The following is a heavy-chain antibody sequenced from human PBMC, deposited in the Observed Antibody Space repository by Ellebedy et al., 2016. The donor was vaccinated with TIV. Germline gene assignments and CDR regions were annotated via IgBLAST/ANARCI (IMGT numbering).Heavy chain of an antibody. CDR1: GFSFSSYG. CDR3: AKGGQDHDGYYYIDV. Sequence: GGSLRLXXAASGFSFSSYGIHWVRQAPGKGLEWVSVISYDENRKYYEDSVKGRFTISRDNSKNTLYLQMNDLRTADTAVYYCAKGGQDHDGYYYIDVWGQGTTVTVSS. J-gene: IGHJ6*03. V-gene: IGHV3-30*18. CDR2: ISYDENRK. D-gene: IGHD1-1*01.